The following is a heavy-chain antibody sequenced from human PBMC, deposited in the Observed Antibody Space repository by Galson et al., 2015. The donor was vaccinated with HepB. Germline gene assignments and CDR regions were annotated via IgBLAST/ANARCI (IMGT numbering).Heavy chain of an antibody. J-gene: IGHJ3*02. CDR2: ISSTSTHI. CDR3: ATSPLRGCAFDM. D-gene: IGHD3-16*01. CDR1: GFIFSDYY. V-gene: IGHV3-11*06. Sequence: SLRLSCAASGFIFSDYYMSWIRQAPGKGLEWLSYISSTSTHINYADSVQGRFTVSRDNGKNSLYLRMNSLRAEDTAVYYCATSPLRGCAFDMWGQGTLVTVSS.